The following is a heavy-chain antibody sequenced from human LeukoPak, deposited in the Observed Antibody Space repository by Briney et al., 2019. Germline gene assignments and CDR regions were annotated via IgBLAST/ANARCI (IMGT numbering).Heavy chain of an antibody. D-gene: IGHD2-2*01. CDR1: GGSISSYY. J-gene: IGHJ5*02. CDR2: IYTSGST. V-gene: IGHV4-4*07. Sequence: SETLSLTCTVSGGSISSYYWSWIRQPAGKGLEWIGRIYTSGSTNYNPSLKSRVTMSVDTSKKQFSLKLSSVTAADTAVYYCAREGSFVRLGYCSSTSCYGRIDPWGQGTLVTVSS. CDR3: AREGSFVRLGYCSSTSCYGRIDP.